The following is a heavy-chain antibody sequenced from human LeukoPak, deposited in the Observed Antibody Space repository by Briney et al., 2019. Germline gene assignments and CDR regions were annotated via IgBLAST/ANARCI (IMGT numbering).Heavy chain of an antibody. D-gene: IGHD6-19*01. CDR3: ARESAQWLIN. CDR1: GYTFTGYY. J-gene: IGHJ4*02. V-gene: IGHV7-4-1*02. Sequence: ASVKVSCKASGYTFTGYYIHWVRQAPGQGLEWMGWINTNTGNPTYAQGFTGRFVFSLDTSVSTAYLQISSLKAEDTAVYYCARESAQWLINWGQGTLVTVSS. CDR2: INTNTGNP.